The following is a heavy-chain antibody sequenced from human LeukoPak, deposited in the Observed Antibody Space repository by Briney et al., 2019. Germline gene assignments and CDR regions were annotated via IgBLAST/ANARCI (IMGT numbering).Heavy chain of an antibody. D-gene: IGHD3-10*01. CDR1: GGSISRYY. V-gene: IGHV4-59*01. CDR2: IDDSGNT. J-gene: IGHJ3*02. CDR3: ARSDYHNSGSHTVFDAFDI. Sequence: PSETLSLTCTVSGGSISRYYWSWIRRPPGKGLEWIGYIDDSGNTNYNPSLKSQVTISVDKSKNQLSLKLSFMTAADTAMYYCARSDYHNSGSHTVFDAFDIWGQGTRVTVSS.